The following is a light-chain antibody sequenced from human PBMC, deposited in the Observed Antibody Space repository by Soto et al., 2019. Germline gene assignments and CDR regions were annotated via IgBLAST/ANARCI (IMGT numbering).Light chain of an antibody. CDR1: GSDVGGYNY. V-gene: IGLV2-14*01. J-gene: IGLJ1*01. CDR2: AVS. CDR3: ISYTDRQSYL. Sequence: QSALTQPASVSGSPGQSITLSCTGTGSDVGGYNYVSWYQHHPGNPPKLMIYAVSDRPPGVSDRFSGSKSGITASLTISGLQTEDEADYYCISYTDRQSYLFGTGTKLTVL.